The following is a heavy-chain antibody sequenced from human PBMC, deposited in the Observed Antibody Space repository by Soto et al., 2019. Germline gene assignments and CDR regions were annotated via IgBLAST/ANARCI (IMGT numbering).Heavy chain of an antibody. CDR3: ARGKRQQLARVPFDI. CDR2: VYYSGST. CDR1: GDSISSYY. Sequence: SETLSLTCTVSGDSISSYYWSWIRQPPGKGLEWIGYVYYSGSTNYNPSLKSRVTISVDTSKNHVSLKLTSLTTADSAVYYCARGKRQQLARVPFDIWGQGTMVTVSS. J-gene: IGHJ3*02. V-gene: IGHV4-59*01. D-gene: IGHD6-13*01.